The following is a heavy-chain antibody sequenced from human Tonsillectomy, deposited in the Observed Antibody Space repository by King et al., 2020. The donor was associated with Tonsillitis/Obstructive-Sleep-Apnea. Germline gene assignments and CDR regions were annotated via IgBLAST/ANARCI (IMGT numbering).Heavy chain of an antibody. V-gene: IGHV5-51*01. CDR3: ARLGIAAAQTYYFDY. CDR1: GYSFTSYW. CDR2: IYPGDSDT. Sequence: QLVQSGAEVRKPGESLKISCKGSGYSFTSYWIGWVRQMPGKGLEWMGIIYPGDSDTRYSPFFQGQVTSSADKSISTAYLQWSSLKASDTAMYYCARLGIAAAQTYYFDYWGQGTLVTVSS. J-gene: IGHJ4*02. D-gene: IGHD6-13*01.